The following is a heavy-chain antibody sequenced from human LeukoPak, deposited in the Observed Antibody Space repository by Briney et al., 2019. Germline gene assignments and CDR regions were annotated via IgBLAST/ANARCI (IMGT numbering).Heavy chain of an antibody. D-gene: IGHD1-1*01. Sequence: SETLSLTCAVYGGSFSGYYWSWIRQPPGKGLEWIGEINHSGSTNYNPSLKSRVTISVDTSKNQFSLKLSSVTAADTAVYCCARDQLSFDYWGQGTLVTVSS. V-gene: IGHV4-34*01. J-gene: IGHJ4*02. CDR3: ARDQLSFDY. CDR2: INHSGST. CDR1: GGSFSGYY.